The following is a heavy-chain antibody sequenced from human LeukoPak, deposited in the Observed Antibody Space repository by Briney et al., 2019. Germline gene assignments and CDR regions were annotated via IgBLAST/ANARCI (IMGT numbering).Heavy chain of an antibody. CDR3: AHVRPGRDFDI. D-gene: IGHD1-26*01. Sequence: SAPTLVKPTQTLTLTCTFSGFSLSTSGVGGGWIRQAPAKALEWLALIYWDDDKRYSPSLKSRLTITKDTSKNQVVLTVAKMDPGDTATYYCAHVRPGRDFDIWGQGTMVTASS. J-gene: IGHJ3*02. CDR1: GFSLSTSGVG. V-gene: IGHV2-5*02. CDR2: IYWDDDK.